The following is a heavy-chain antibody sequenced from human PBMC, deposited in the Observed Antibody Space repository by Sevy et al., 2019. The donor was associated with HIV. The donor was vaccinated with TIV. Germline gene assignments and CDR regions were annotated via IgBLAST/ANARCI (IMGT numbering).Heavy chain of an antibody. Sequence: GGSLRLSCAASGFTFSSYAMHWVRQAPGKGLEWVAVISYDGSNKYYADSVKGRFTISRDNSKNTLYLQMNSLRAEDTAVYYCARDPIAAAGTPYDAFDIWGQGTMVTVS. CDR2: ISYDGSNK. J-gene: IGHJ3*02. V-gene: IGHV3-30-3*01. CDR3: ARDPIAAAGTPYDAFDI. CDR1: GFTFSSYA. D-gene: IGHD6-13*01.